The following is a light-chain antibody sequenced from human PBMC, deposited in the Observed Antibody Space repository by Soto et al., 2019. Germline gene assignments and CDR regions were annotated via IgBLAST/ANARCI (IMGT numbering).Light chain of an antibody. V-gene: IGLV2-8*01. CDR2: EVS. J-gene: IGLJ2*01. Sequence: QSALTQPPSASGSPGQSVTISCTGTSSDVGGYNYVSWYQQHPGKAPKLMIYEVSKRPSGVPDRFSGSKSGNTASLTVSGLLADDEADYYCSSYAGSNTFVVSGGGTKLTVL. CDR3: SSYAGSNTFVV. CDR1: SSDVGGYNY.